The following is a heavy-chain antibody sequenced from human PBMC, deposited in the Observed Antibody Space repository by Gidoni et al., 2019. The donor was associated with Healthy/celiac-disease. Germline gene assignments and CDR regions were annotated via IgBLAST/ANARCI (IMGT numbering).Heavy chain of an antibody. D-gene: IGHD4-4*01. J-gene: IGHJ6*02. CDR2: IYYSGST. CDR1: GGSISSYY. Sequence: QVQLQESGPGLVKPSETLSLTCTVSGGSISSYYWSWFRQPPGKGLEWIGYIYYSGSTNYNPSLKSRVTISVDTSKNQFSLKLSSVTAADTAVYYCAGSDYSSDFRGYYYYGMDVWGQGTTVTVSS. V-gene: IGHV4-59*01. CDR3: AGSDYSSDFRGYYYYGMDV.